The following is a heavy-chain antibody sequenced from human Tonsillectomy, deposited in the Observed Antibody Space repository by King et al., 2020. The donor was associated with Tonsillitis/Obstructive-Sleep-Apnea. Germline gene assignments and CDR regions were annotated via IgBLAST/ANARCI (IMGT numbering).Heavy chain of an antibody. CDR2: IYWDDDK. CDR3: AHSTYCSSTSCYVYFDY. V-gene: IGHV2-5*02. Sequence: KESGPTLVKPTQTLTLTCTFSGFSLSTSGVGVGWIRQPPGKALEWLALIYWDDDKRYSPSLKSRITIAKDTSKNQVVLTMTNMDPVDTATYYCAHSTYCSSTSCYVYFDYWGQGTLVTVSS. J-gene: IGHJ4*02. CDR1: GFSLSTSGVG. D-gene: IGHD2-2*01.